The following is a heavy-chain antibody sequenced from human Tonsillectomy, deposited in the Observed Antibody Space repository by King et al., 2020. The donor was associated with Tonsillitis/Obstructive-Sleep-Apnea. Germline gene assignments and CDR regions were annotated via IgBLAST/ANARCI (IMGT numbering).Heavy chain of an antibody. D-gene: IGHD6-19*01. J-gene: IGHJ5*02. CDR1: GFTFSDYN. CDR3: APLPHWWLVLRDWFDP. V-gene: IGHV3-21*01. Sequence: VQLVESGGGLVKPGGSLRVSCAASGFTFSDYNMHWVRQAPGKGLEWISSISDSRREIHYAEPVKGRFTISRDNAKNSLYLQMNSLRAEDTAVYCWAPLPHWWLVLRDWFDPWGQGTLVTVSS. CDR2: ISDSRREI.